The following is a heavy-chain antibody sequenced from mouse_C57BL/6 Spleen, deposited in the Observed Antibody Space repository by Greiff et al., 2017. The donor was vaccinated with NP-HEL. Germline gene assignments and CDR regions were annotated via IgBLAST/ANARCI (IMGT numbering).Heavy chain of an antibody. D-gene: IGHD1-1*01. J-gene: IGHJ2*01. CDR1: GYTFTSYW. CDR2: IYPSDSET. CDR3: ARSLTTVGGY. V-gene: IGHV1-61*01. Sequence: VQLQQSGAELVRPGSSVKLSCKASGYTFTSYWMDWVKQRPGQGLEWIGNIYPSDSETHYNQKFKDKATLTVDKSSSTAYMQLSSLTSEDSAVYYCARSLTTVGGYWGQGTTLTVSS.